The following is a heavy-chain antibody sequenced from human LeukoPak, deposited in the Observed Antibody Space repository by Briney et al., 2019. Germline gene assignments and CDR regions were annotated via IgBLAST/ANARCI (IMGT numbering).Heavy chain of an antibody. CDR3: AKDPYGDYVIEDY. D-gene: IGHD4-17*01. V-gene: IGHV3-23*01. CDR1: GFTFSSYA. CDR2: ISGSGGST. J-gene: IGHJ4*02. Sequence: GGSLRLSCAASGFTFSSYAMSWVRQAPGKGLEWVSAISGSGGSTYYADSVRGRFTISRDNSKNTLYLQMNSLRAEDTAVYYCAKDPYGDYVIEDYWGQGTLVTVSS.